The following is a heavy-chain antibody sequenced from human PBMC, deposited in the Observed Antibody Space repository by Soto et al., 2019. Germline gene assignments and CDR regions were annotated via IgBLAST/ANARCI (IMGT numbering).Heavy chain of an antibody. Sequence: TGGSLRLSCAASGFTFSSYAMSWVRQAPGKGLEWVSAISGSGGSTYYADSVKGRFTISRDNSKNTLYLQMNSLRAEDTAVYYCAKPPRGGSRWYEPVDYWGQGTLVTVSS. J-gene: IGHJ4*02. CDR3: AKPPRGGSRWYEPVDY. CDR2: ISGSGGST. V-gene: IGHV3-23*01. D-gene: IGHD6-13*01. CDR1: GFTFSSYA.